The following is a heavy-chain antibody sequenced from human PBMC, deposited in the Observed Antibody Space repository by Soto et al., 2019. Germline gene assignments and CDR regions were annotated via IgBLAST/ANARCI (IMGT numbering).Heavy chain of an antibody. Sequence: SETLALTCNFSGVSISDTSYDWGWIRQAPGKGLEWIWTIYFSGTTFYNPSLKSRLSISVDTAQNQFSLRLTSVTAADTAVYYCARHGSYWGQGTLVTVSS. V-gene: IGHV4-39*01. J-gene: IGHJ4*02. CDR3: ARHGSY. CDR1: GVSISDTSYD. CDR2: IYFSGTT.